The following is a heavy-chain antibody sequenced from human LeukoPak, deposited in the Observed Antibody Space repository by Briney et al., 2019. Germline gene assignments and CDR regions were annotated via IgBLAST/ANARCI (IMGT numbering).Heavy chain of an antibody. J-gene: IGHJ5*02. CDR3: ARDRQYQPNWFDP. CDR2: ISSSGST. D-gene: IGHD2-2*01. CDR1: GGSISSGSYY. Sequence: PSETLSLTCTVSGGSISSGSYYWSWIRQPAGKGLEWIGRISSSGSTNYNPSLKSRVTISVDTSKNQFSLKLSSVTAADTAVYYCARDRQYQPNWFDPWGQGTLVTVSS. V-gene: IGHV4-61*02.